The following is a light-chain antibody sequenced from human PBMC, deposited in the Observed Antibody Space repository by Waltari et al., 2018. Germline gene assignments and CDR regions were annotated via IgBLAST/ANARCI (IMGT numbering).Light chain of an antibody. J-gene: IGKJ2*01. Sequence: VLTQSPDSLSLPPRERVSLSCRASHTIKTYLAWFQHRPAQPPSLLIHGASSSAAGIPARFCGSGSATDFTLTISRLEPEDVAVYYCQQYGTSPPHTFGQGTKLEIK. CDR1: HTIKTY. CDR2: GAS. V-gene: IGKV3-20*01. CDR3: QQYGTSPPHT.